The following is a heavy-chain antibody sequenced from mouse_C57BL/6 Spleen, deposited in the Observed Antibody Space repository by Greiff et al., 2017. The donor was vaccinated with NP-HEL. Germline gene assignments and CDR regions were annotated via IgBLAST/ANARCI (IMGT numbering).Heavy chain of an antibody. CDR1: GYTFTEYT. J-gene: IGHJ4*01. V-gene: IGHV1-62-2*01. Sequence: QVQLQQSGAELVKPGASVKLSCKASGYTFTEYTIHWVKQRSGQGLEWIGWFYPELVSIKYNEKFKDKATLTADNSSSTVYMALSRLTSEDSAVYFCARHDYSNLAMDYWGQGTSVTVSS. D-gene: IGHD2-5*01. CDR3: ARHDYSNLAMDY. CDR2: FYPELVSI.